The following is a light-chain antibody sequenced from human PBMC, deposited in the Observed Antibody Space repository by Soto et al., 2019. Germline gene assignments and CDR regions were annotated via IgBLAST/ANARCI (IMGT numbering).Light chain of an antibody. J-gene: IGKJ1*01. CDR1: QSISSW. Sequence: DIQMTQSPSTLSASVEDRVTITCRASQSISSWLAWYQQKPGKAPKLLIYKASSLESGVPSRFSGSGSGTDFTLTISSLQPDDFATYYCQQYNSYSGTFGQGTKVEIK. V-gene: IGKV1-5*03. CDR3: QQYNSYSGT. CDR2: KAS.